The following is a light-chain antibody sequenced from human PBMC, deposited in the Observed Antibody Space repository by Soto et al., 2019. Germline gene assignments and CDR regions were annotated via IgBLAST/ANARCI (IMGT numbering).Light chain of an antibody. Sequence: DIQMTQSPSSLSASVGDRVTITCRASQSISSYLNWYQQKPVKAPKLLIYAASSLQSGVPSRFSGSGSGTDFTITSSSLPPEDFATYYCQQSYSTPWTFGQGTKVEIK. CDR3: QQSYSTPWT. J-gene: IGKJ1*01. V-gene: IGKV1-39*01. CDR1: QSISSY. CDR2: AAS.